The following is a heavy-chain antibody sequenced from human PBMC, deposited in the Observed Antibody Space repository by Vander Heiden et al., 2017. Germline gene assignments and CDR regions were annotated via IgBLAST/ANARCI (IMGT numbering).Heavy chain of an antibody. V-gene: IGHV3-30*18. CDR2: ISYDGSNK. CDR3: AKGEGTYYDFWSGYCIDY. Sequence: QVQLVESGGGVVQPGRSLRLSCAASGFTFISYGMHWVRQAPGKGLEWVAVISYDGSNKYYADSVKGRFTISRDNSKNTLYLQMNSLRAEDTAVYYCAKGEGTYYDFWSGYCIDYWGQGTLVTVSS. CDR1: GFTFISYG. D-gene: IGHD3-3*01. J-gene: IGHJ4*02.